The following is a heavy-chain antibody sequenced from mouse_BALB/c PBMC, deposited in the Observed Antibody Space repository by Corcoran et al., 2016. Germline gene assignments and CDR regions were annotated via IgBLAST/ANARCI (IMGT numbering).Heavy chain of an antibody. CDR3: ATLLRPFDY. D-gene: IGHD1-2*01. CDR1: GYSITSGYY. Sequence: DVQLQESGPGLVKPSQSLSLTCSVTGYSITSGYYWNWIRQFPGNKLKWMGYISYDGSNNYNPSLKNRISITRDTSKNQFFLKLNSVTTEDTATYYCATLLRPFDYWGQGTTLTVSS. V-gene: IGHV3-6*02. J-gene: IGHJ2*01. CDR2: ISYDGSN.